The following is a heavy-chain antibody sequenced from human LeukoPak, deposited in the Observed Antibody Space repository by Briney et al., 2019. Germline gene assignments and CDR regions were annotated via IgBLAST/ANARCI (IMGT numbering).Heavy chain of an antibody. CDR2: IEQDGSER. CDR3: ATYDSTPGTIDY. Sequence: QSGGSLRLSCAASGFTFSSYEMNWVRQAPGKGLEWVANIEQDGSERYYVDSVKGRFTISRDNAKKSVFLQMDSLRAEDTAVYYCATYDSTPGTIDYWGQGTLVTASS. D-gene: IGHD6-13*01. J-gene: IGHJ4*02. CDR1: GFTFSSYE. V-gene: IGHV3-7*01.